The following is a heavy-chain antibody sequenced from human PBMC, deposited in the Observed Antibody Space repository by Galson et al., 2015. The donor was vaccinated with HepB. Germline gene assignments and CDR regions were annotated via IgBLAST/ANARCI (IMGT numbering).Heavy chain of an antibody. CDR3: ARGDDEWELLGWFDP. CDR2: ISAYNGNT. V-gene: IGHV1-18*01. CDR1: GYTFTSYG. D-gene: IGHD1-26*01. J-gene: IGHJ5*02. Sequence: SVKVSCKASGYTFTSYGISWVRQAPGQGLEWMGWISAYNGNTNYAQKLQGRVTMTTDTSTSTAYMELRSLRSDDTAVYYCARGDDEWELLGWFDPWGQGTLVTVSS.